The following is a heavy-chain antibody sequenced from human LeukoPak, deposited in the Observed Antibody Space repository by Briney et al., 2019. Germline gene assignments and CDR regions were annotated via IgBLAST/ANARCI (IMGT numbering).Heavy chain of an antibody. J-gene: IGHJ4*02. D-gene: IGHD5-18*01. CDR1: GFTFSSYG. V-gene: IGHV3-30*03. CDR2: ISYDGSNK. CDR3: ARRGQLWVPHDY. Sequence: GSLRLSCAASGFTFSSYGMHWVRQAPGKGLEWVAVISYDGSNKYYADSVKGRFTISRDNAKNSLYLQMRSLRAEDTAVYYCARRGQLWVPHDYWGQGTLVTVSS.